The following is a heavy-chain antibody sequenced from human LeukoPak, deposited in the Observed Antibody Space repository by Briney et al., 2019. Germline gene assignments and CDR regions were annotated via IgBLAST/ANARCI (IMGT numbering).Heavy chain of an antibody. J-gene: IGHJ4*02. CDR1: GFTFSNSA. Sequence: GGSLRLSCTASGFTFSNSAMSWVRQAPGKGLKWVAFIRYEGTNKYYADSVKGRVTISRDNSKNTLYLQINSLRAEDTAVYFCAKEDAPLGGRPANWGQGTLVTVSS. CDR2: IRYEGTNK. D-gene: IGHD3-16*01. CDR3: AKEDAPLGGRPAN. V-gene: IGHV3-30*02.